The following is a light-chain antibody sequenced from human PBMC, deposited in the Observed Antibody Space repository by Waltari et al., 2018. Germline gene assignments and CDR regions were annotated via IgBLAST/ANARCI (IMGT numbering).Light chain of an antibody. CDR1: KLEDKY. Sequence: SYELTQPPSLSVSPGQTATITCSGDKLEDKYVSWYQQKPGQSPVLVIFQDTRRPSGIPERFSGSSSGNTDTLTISGTQTLDEADYYCQAWDSRTFVVFGGGTKVTVL. CDR3: QAWDSRTFVV. CDR2: QDT. V-gene: IGLV3-1*01. J-gene: IGLJ2*01.